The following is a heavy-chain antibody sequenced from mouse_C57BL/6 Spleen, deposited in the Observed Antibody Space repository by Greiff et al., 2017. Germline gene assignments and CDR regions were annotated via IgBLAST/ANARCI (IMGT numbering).Heavy chain of an antibody. CDR2: INPSTGGT. D-gene: IGHD2-3*01. Sequence: EVQLQQSGPELVKPGASVKISCKASGYSFTGYYMNWVKQSPEKSLEWIGEINPSTGGTTYNQKFKAKATLTVDKSSSTAYMQLKSLTSEDSAVYYCARVRAYDGYFDYWGQGTTLTVSS. CDR1: GYSFTGYY. J-gene: IGHJ2*01. CDR3: ARVRAYDGYFDY. V-gene: IGHV1-42*01.